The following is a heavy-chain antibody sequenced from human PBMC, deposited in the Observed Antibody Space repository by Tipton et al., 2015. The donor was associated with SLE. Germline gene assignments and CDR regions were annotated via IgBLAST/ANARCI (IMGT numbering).Heavy chain of an antibody. D-gene: IGHD7-27*01. CDR3: ARDPSSWGNWYFDL. CDR1: GGSFSGYY. Sequence: TLSLTCAVYGGSFSGYYWSWIRQPPGKGLEWIGYIYYSGSTNYNPSLKSRVTISVDTSKNQFSLKLSSVTAADAAVYYCARDPSSWGNWYFDLWGRGTLVTVSS. CDR2: IYYSGST. J-gene: IGHJ2*01. V-gene: IGHV4-59*01.